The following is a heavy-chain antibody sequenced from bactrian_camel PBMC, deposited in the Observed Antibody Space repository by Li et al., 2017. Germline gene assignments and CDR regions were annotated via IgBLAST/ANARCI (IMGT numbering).Heavy chain of an antibody. CDR1: GITFDEAV. Sequence: VQLVESGGGAVQPGGSLRLSCTASGITFDEAVMGWYRQAPGDECDLVSTIGNDIGDDGHTYYADSVKGRFAIFRDNAKRTVYLQMNDLRPEDTAKYFCAARPINTRACVAGYDDRARKGDPGHRL. D-gene: IGHD1*01. CDR2: IGNDIGDDGHT. J-gene: IGHJ4*01. V-gene: IGHV3S61*01.